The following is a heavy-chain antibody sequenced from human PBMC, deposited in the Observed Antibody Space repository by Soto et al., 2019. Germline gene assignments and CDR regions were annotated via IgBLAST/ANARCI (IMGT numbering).Heavy chain of an antibody. CDR1: GEFFGGYY. V-gene: IGHV4-34*01. CDR3: ARGNPGYYYYYMDV. J-gene: IGHJ6*03. Sequence: QVQLQQWGAGLLKPSETLSLTCAVHGEFFGGYYWSWVRQSPGKGLEWIGNINHSGSTQYNPSLKPRVTISADTSKGHFSLTVASVTVADTAVYYCARGNPGYYYYYMDVWGAGATVTVSS. CDR2: INHSGST.